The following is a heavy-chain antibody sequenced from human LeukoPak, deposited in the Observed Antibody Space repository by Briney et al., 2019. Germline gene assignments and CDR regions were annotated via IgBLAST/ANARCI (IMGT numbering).Heavy chain of an antibody. CDR3: VLGGYDSTQY. D-gene: IGHD3-22*01. J-gene: IGHJ4*02. Sequence: PGGSLRLSCAASGFTFSSYAMHWVRQAPGKGLEWVAVISYDGSNKYYADSVKGRFTISRDNSKNTLYLQMNSLRAEDTAVYYCVLGGYDSTQYWGQGTLVTVSS. CDR1: GFTFSSYA. CDR2: ISYDGSNK. V-gene: IGHV3-30-3*01.